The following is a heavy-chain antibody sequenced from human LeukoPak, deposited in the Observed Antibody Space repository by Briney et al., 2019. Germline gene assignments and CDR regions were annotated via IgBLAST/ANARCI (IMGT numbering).Heavy chain of an antibody. D-gene: IGHD2-2*01. CDR1: GGSISSYY. Sequence: PSETLSLTCTVPGGSISSYYWSWIRQPPGKGLEWIGYIYYSGSTNYNPSLKSRVTISVDTSKNQFSLKLSSVTAADTAVYYCARGSSPFDYWGQGTLVTVSS. J-gene: IGHJ4*02. CDR2: IYYSGST. CDR3: ARGSSPFDY. V-gene: IGHV4-59*01.